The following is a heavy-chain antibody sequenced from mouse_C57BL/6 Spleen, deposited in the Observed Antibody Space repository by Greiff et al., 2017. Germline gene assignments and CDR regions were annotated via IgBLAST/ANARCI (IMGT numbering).Heavy chain of an antibody. CDR1: GYTFTDYY. D-gene: IGHD1-1*01. CDR3: ARNGNYGSSPFAY. V-gene: IGHV1-26*01. CDR2: INPNNGGT. Sequence: VQLKDSGPELVKPGASVKISCKASGYTFTDYYMNWVKQSHGKSLEWIGDINPNNGGTSYNQKFKGKATLTVDKSSSTAYMELRSLTSEDSAVYYCARNGNYGSSPFAYWGQGTLVTVSA. J-gene: IGHJ3*01.